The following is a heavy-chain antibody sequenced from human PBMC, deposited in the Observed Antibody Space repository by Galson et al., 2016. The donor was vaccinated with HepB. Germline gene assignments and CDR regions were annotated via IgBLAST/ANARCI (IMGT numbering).Heavy chain of an antibody. Sequence: SLRLSCAASGFIFSSYGMHWVRQAPGKGPEWVAVISYDASSEYSVDSVKGRFTISRDNSKNTLYLQMNSLRAEDTAVYYCAKGVYYYGSGSSRYGLDIWGQGTTVTVSS. CDR1: GFIFSSYG. J-gene: IGHJ6*02. V-gene: IGHV3-30*18. D-gene: IGHD3-10*01. CDR3: AKGVYYYGSGSSRYGLDI. CDR2: ISYDASSE.